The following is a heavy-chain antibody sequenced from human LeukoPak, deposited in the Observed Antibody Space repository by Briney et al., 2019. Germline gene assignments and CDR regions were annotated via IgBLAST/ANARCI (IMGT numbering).Heavy chain of an antibody. V-gene: IGHV1-2*02. D-gene: IGHD1-26*01. CDR3: ARDLVGPVSRENSIDY. Sequence: ASVKVSCKASGYTFSDYYMHWVRQAPGQGLEWMGWINPKSGGTQYSQKFQGRVTMTRDTSISTAYMELSRLRSDDTAIYYCARDLVGPVSRENSIDYWGQGTLVTVSS. CDR1: GYTFSDYY. J-gene: IGHJ4*02. CDR2: INPKSGGT.